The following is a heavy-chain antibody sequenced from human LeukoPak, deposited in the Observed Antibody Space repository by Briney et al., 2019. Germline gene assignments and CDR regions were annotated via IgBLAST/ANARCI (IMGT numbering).Heavy chain of an antibody. CDR2: ISAYNGNT. D-gene: IGHD4-17*01. Sequence: GASVKVSCKASGYTFTSYGISWVRQAPGQGLEWMGWISAYNGNTNYAQKLQGRVTMTTDTSTSTAYMELRSLRSDDTAVYYCARSTRSAVTTPANYWGQGTLVTVSS. V-gene: IGHV1-18*01. J-gene: IGHJ4*02. CDR3: ARSTRSAVTTPANY. CDR1: GYTFTSYG.